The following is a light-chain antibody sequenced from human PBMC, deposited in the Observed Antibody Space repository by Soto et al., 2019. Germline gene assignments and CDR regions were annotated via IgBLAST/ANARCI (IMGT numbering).Light chain of an antibody. V-gene: IGKV3-20*01. Sequence: EIVWTQAPGTLSLSPGERPTLSCRASQSVSSSYLAWYQQKPGQAPRLLIYGASSRATGIPDRFSGSGSGTDFTLTISRLEPEDFAVYYCQQYGSSPGTFGQGTKVDI. CDR3: QQYGSSPGT. CDR2: GAS. CDR1: QSVSSSY. J-gene: IGKJ1*01.